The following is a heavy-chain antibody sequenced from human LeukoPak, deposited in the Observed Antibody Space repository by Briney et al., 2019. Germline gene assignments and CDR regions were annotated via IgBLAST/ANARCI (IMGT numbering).Heavy chain of an antibody. CDR3: ARDLTLGYCSGGSCYSGYFDY. V-gene: IGHV1-18*01. CDR2: ISAYNGNT. Sequence: ASVKVSCKASGYTFTSYGISWVRQAPGQGLEWMGWISAYNGNTNYAQKLQGRVTMTTDTSTSTAYMELRSLRSDDTAVYYCARDLTLGYCSGGSCYSGYFDYWGQGTLVTVSS. CDR1: GYTFTSYG. D-gene: IGHD2-15*01. J-gene: IGHJ4*02.